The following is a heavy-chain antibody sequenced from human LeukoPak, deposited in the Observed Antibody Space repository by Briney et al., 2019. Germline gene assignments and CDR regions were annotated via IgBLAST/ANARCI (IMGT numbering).Heavy chain of an antibody. V-gene: IGHV1-2*02. D-gene: IGHD5-12*01. CDR2: INPNSGGT. CDR1: GYTFTGYY. Sequence: ASVKVSCKASGYTFTGYYMHWVRQAPGQGLEWMGWINPNSGGTNYAQKFQGRVTMTRDTSISTAYMELSRLRSDDTAVYYCARAYEYYYYYCMDVWGQGTTVTVSS. J-gene: IGHJ6*02. CDR3: ARAYEYYYYYCMDV.